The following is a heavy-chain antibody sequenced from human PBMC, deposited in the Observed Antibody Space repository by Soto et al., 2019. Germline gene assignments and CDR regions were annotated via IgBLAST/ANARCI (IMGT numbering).Heavy chain of an antibody. V-gene: IGHV2-5*02. Sequence: QITLKESGPTLVKPTQTLTLTCTFSAFSLSTGGVGVGWIRQPPGKALEWLALIYWDDDKRYSPSLRSRLTITKDTSKNQVVLTMTTIDPVDTATYYCIQSRCGGDCLQSYASYYYYGMDVWGQGTTVTVSS. CDR2: IYWDDDK. CDR1: AFSLSTGGVG. J-gene: IGHJ6*02. D-gene: IGHD2-21*02. CDR3: IQSRCGGDCLQSYASYYYYGMDV.